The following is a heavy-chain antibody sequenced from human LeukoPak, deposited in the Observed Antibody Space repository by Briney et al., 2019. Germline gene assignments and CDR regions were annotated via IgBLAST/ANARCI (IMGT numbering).Heavy chain of an antibody. CDR1: GGSISSHY. J-gene: IGHJ6*03. Sequence: SETLSLTCTLSGGSISSHYWSWIRQPQGKGLEWIGYIYYSGSTNYNPSLKSRVTISVDTSKNQFSLKLSSVTAADTAVYYCARVGSGYDYYYYYYMDVWGKGTTVTVSS. V-gene: IGHV4-59*11. CDR3: ARVGSGYDYYYYYYMDV. CDR2: IYYSGST. D-gene: IGHD5-12*01.